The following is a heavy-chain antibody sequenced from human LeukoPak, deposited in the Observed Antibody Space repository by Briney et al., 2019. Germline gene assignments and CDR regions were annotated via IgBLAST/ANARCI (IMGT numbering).Heavy chain of an antibody. J-gene: IGHJ6*03. V-gene: IGHV1-2*02. Sequence: ASVKVSCKASGYTLTGYYMHWVRQAPGQGLEWMGWINPNSGGTNYAQKFQGRVTITRETSISTAYMELSRLRSDDTAVYYCARGSRITIFGVVDYYMDVWGKGTTVTVSS. CDR3: ARGSRITIFGVVDYYMDV. CDR1: GYTLTGYY. CDR2: INPNSGGT. D-gene: IGHD3-3*01.